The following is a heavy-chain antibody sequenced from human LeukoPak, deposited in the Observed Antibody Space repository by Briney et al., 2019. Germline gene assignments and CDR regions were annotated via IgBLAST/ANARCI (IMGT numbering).Heavy chain of an antibody. D-gene: IGHD2-15*01. J-gene: IGHJ4*02. V-gene: IGHV3-23*01. CDR2: ISGSGGST. CDR1: GFTFSSYW. Sequence: GGSLRLSCAASGFTFSSYWMSWVRQAPGKGLEWVSAISGSGGSTYYADSVKGRFTISRDNSKNTLYLQMNSLRAEDTAVYYCARVVVLSFDYWGQGTLVIVSS. CDR3: ARVVVLSFDY.